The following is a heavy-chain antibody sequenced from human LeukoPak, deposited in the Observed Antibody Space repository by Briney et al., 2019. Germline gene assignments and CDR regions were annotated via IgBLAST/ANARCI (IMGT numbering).Heavy chain of an antibody. J-gene: IGHJ4*02. CDR3: ARDYYDSSGYYYFDY. V-gene: IGHV3-7*01. CDR1: GFTFSSYW. CDR2: IKQDGSEK. Sequence: VGSLRLSCAASGFTFSSYWMSWVRQAPGKGLEWVANIKQDGSEKYYVDSVKGRFTISRDNAKNSLYLQMNSLRAEDTAVYYCARDYYDSSGYYYFDYWGQGTLVTVSS. D-gene: IGHD3-22*01.